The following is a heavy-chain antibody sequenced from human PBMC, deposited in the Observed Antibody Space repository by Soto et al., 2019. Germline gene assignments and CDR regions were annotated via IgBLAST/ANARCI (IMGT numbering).Heavy chain of an antibody. J-gene: IGHJ6*02. D-gene: IGHD3-10*01. V-gene: IGHV4-4*02. Sequence: PSETLSLTCTVSGGSMSSSNWWNWVRQSPGKGLEWIGEAHHSGRTNYNPSLKSRVTISVDKSKNHFSLKLSSVTAADTAVYYCLTQGFGPLHGLVDVWGQGTTVTVSS. CDR1: GGSMSSSNW. CDR3: LTQGFGPLHGLVDV. CDR2: AHHSGRT.